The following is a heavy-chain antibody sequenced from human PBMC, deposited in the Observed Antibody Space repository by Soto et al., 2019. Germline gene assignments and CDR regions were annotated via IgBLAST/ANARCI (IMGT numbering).Heavy chain of an antibody. D-gene: IGHD6-6*01. Sequence: GGSLRLSCAASGFTFSSYWMHWVRQAPGKGLVWVSRINSDGSSTSYADSVKGRFTISRDNAKNTLYLQMNSLRVEDTAVYYCARVYSSSSMMFDPWGQGTLVTVSS. V-gene: IGHV3-74*01. J-gene: IGHJ5*02. CDR3: ARVYSSSSMMFDP. CDR1: GFTFSSYW. CDR2: INSDGSST.